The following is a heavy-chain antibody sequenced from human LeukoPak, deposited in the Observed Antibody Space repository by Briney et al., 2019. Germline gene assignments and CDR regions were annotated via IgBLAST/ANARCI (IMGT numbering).Heavy chain of an antibody. D-gene: IGHD3-10*01. CDR2: INHSGST. J-gene: IGHJ4*02. CDR3: AREQDYYPFDY. V-gene: IGHV4-34*01. CDR1: GGSFSGYY. Sequence: SETLPLTCAVYGGSFSGYYWSWIRQPPGKGLEWIGEINHSGSTNYNPSLKSRVTISVDTSKNQFSLKLSSVTAADTAVYYCAREQDYYPFDYWGQGTLVTVSS.